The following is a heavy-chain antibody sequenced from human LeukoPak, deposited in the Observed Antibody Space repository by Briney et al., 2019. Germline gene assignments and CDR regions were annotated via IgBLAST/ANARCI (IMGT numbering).Heavy chain of an antibody. CDR3: ARDRRWLQFID. J-gene: IGHJ4*02. D-gene: IGHD5-24*01. CDR1: GGSISSHY. CDR2: IYYSGST. V-gene: IGHV4-59*11. Sequence: SETLSLTCTVSGGSISSHYWSWIRQPPGKGLEWIGYIYYSGSTNYNPSLKSRVTISVDTSKNQFSLKLSSVTAADTAVYYCARDRRWLQFIDWGQGTLVTVSS.